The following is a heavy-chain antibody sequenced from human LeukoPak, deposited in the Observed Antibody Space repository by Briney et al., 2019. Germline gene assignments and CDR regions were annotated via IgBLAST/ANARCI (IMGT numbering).Heavy chain of an antibody. Sequence: AASVKVSCKASGYTFTSYYMHWVRQAPGQGLEWMGWINPNSGGTNYAQKFQGRVTMTRDTSISTAYMELSRLRSDDTAVYYCARATPYDYVWGSFDYWGQGTLVTVSS. CDR2: INPNSGGT. CDR1: GYTFTSYY. V-gene: IGHV1-2*02. D-gene: IGHD3-16*01. J-gene: IGHJ4*02. CDR3: ARATPYDYVWGSFDY.